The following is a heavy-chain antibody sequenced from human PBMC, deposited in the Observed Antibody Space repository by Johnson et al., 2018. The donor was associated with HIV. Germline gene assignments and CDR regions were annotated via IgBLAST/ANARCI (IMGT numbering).Heavy chain of an antibody. CDR2: IKQDGGEK. Sequence: EVQLVESGGGVVHPGGSLRLSCAASGFTFSSYWMSWVRQAPGKGLEWVANIKQDGGEKYYVDSVKGRFTISRDNAKKSLHLQMNSLRAEDTAVYYCARESRYSYGFGDDAFDVWGQGTMVTVSS. D-gene: IGHD5-18*01. V-gene: IGHV3-7*05. CDR1: GFTFSSYW. J-gene: IGHJ3*01. CDR3: ARESRYSYGFGDDAFDV.